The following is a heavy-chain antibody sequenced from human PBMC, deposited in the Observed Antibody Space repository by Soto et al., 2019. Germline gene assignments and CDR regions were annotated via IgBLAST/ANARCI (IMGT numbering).Heavy chain of an antibody. Sequence: EMQLVESVGGLVQPGGSLRLSCADSGFTFSSRLMHWVRQAPGTGLVWVSRINPDGSTTTYADSVRGRFTISRDNAKHTLYLQMNSLRADATPLYYCARVPRGKNSFAYWGPGTLFTVSS. D-gene: IGHD3-10*01. CDR1: GFTFSSRL. CDR2: INPDGSTT. V-gene: IGHV3-74*01. CDR3: ARVPRGKNSFAY. J-gene: IGHJ4*02.